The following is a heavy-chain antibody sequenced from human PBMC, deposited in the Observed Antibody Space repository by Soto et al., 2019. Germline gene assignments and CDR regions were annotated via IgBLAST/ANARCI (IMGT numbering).Heavy chain of an antibody. J-gene: IGHJ4*02. V-gene: IGHV1-69*06. CDR3: ARRRGDYYDSSGYYFDY. Sequence: ASVKVSCKASGGTFSSYAISWVRQAPGQGLEWMGGIIPIFGTANYAQKFQGRVTITADKSTSTAYMELSSLRSEDTAVYYCARRRGDYYDSSGYYFDYWGQGTLVTVSS. CDR2: IIPIFGTA. CDR1: GGTFSSYA. D-gene: IGHD3-22*01.